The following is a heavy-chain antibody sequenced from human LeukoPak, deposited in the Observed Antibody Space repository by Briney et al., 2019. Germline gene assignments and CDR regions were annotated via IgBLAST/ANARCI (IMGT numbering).Heavy chain of an antibody. Sequence: PGGSLRLCCAASGFTFSSYWMSWVRQAPGKGLEWVANINQDGSAKYYVDSVKGRFTISRDNAKNSLYLQMNSLRAEDTAVYYCAREGSSSWYIGIDYWGQGTLVTVSS. CDR3: AREGSSSWYIGIDY. J-gene: IGHJ4*02. V-gene: IGHV3-7*03. CDR2: INQDGSAK. CDR1: GFTFSSYW. D-gene: IGHD6-13*01.